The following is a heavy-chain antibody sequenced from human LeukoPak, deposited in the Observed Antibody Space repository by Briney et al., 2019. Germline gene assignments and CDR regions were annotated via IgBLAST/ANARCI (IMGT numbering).Heavy chain of an antibody. CDR1: GYSFTSYW. D-gene: IGHD1-1*01. J-gene: IGHJ6*02. CDR3: ARPRTGGDYYYCMDV. Sequence: GESLKISCKGSGYSFTSYWIVWVRQMPGKGLEWMGIIYPGDSHTRYSPSFQGQVTISADKPISTAYLQWSSLQASDTATYYCARPRTGGDYYYCMDVWGQGTTVTVSS. CDR2: IYPGDSHT. V-gene: IGHV5-51*01.